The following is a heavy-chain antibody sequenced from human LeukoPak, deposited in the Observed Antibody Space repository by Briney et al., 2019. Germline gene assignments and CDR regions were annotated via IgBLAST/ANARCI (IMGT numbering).Heavy chain of an antibody. D-gene: IGHD5-24*01. J-gene: IGHJ4*02. CDR1: GGSISSGGYY. CDR2: IYSSGST. V-gene: IGHV4-31*03. CDR3: ARHRKRWLQLSHFDY. Sequence: SETLSLTCTVSGGSISSGGYYWSWIRQHPGKGLEWIGYIYSSGSTSYNPSLKSRVTISVDTSKNQFSLKLSSVTAADTAVYYCARHRKRWLQLSHFDYWGQGTLVTVSS.